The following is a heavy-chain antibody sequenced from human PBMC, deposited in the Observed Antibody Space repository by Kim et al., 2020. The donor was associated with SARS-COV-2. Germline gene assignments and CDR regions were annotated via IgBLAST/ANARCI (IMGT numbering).Heavy chain of an antibody. D-gene: IGHD3-22*01. CDR1: GYTFTGYY. V-gene: IGHV1-2*06. CDR2: INPNSGGT. J-gene: IGHJ6*02. CDR3: ARGVPPRTDSSGYPRA. Sequence: ASVKVSCKASGYTFTGYYMHWVRQAPGQGLEWMGRINPNSGGTNYAQKFQGRVTMTRDTSISTAYMELSRLRSDDTAVYYCARGVPPRTDSSGYPRAWGQGTTVTVSS.